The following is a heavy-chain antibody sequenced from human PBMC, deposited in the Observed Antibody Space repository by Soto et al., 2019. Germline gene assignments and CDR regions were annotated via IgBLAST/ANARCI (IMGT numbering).Heavy chain of an antibody. V-gene: IGHV3-15*07. J-gene: IGHJ5*02. Sequence: PGGSLRLSCAASGFTFSNAWMNWVRQAPGKGLEWVGRIKSKTDGGTTDYAAPVKGRFTISRDDSKNTLYLQMNSLKTEDTAVYYCTSQYYDFWSGYVNWFDPWGQGTLVTVSS. CDR2: IKSKTDGGTT. D-gene: IGHD3-3*01. CDR1: GFTFSNAW. CDR3: TSQYYDFWSGYVNWFDP.